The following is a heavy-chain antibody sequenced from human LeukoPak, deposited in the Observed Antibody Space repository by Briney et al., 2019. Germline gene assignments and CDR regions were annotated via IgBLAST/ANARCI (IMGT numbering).Heavy chain of an antibody. J-gene: IGHJ4*02. CDR2: IIPIFGTA. V-gene: IGHV1-69*13. Sequence: GASVKVSCKASGYTFTSYGISWMRQAPGQGLEWMGGIIPIFGTANYAQKFQGRVTITADESTSTAYMELSSLRSEDTAVYYCARDRTDYYDSSGYGELYYFDYWGQGTLVTVSS. CDR3: ARDRTDYYDSSGYGELYYFDY. D-gene: IGHD3-22*01. CDR1: GYTFTSYG.